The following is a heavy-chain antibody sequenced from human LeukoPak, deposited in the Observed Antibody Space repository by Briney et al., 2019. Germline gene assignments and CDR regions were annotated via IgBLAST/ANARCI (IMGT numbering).Heavy chain of an antibody. CDR3: ARVGIVATIGYYYYYMDV. CDR1: GYTFTSYD. D-gene: IGHD5-12*01. J-gene: IGHJ6*03. V-gene: IGHV1-8*01. CDR2: MNPNSGNT. Sequence: ASVKVSCKASGYTFTSYDINWVRQATGQGLEWMGWMNPNSGNTGYAQKFQGRVTMTRNTSISTAYMELSSLRSEDTAVYYCARVGIVATIGYYYYYMDVWGKGTTVTISS.